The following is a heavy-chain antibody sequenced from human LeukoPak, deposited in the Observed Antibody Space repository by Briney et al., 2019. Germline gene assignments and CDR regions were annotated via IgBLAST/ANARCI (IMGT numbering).Heavy chain of an antibody. CDR2: ISGSSGST. D-gene: IGHD3-22*01. Sequence: GASLRLSCAASGFTFSSYAMSWVRQAPGKGLEWVSSISGSSGSTYYADSVKGRFTISRDNSKNTLYLQMNSLRAEDTAVYYCAKRALGNTYYYDSSGYYRDWGQGSLVTVSS. CDR1: GFTFSSYA. V-gene: IGHV3-23*01. CDR3: AKRALGNTYYYDSSGYYRD. J-gene: IGHJ4*02.